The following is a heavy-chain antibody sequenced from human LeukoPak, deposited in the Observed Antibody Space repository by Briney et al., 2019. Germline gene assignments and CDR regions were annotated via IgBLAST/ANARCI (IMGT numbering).Heavy chain of an antibody. D-gene: IGHD6-19*01. V-gene: IGHV4-59*01. Sequence: SETLSLTCTVSGGPMSPFYWSWIRQPPGKGLEWIGYIYYTENTNYNPSLTSRVTISIDPSKNQFSLKLNSVTAADTAVYYCARKAPMVEYASGWYDYWGQGTLVTVSS. CDR3: ARKAPMVEYASGWYDY. CDR1: GGPMSPFY. CDR2: IYYTENT. J-gene: IGHJ4*02.